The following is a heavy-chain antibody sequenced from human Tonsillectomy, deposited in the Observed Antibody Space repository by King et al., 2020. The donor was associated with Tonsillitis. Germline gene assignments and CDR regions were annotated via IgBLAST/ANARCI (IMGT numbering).Heavy chain of an antibody. Sequence: VQLQESGPGLVKPSETLSLTCTVSGGSISSYYWSWIRQPPGKGLEWIGYIYYSGNTNYNPSLKSRVTISLDTSKNHFSLTVTSMTAADTAVYYCARYYDFWSGYFDYWGQGTLVTVSS. CDR3: ARYYDFWSGYFDY. CDR2: IYYSGNT. D-gene: IGHD3-3*01. J-gene: IGHJ4*02. CDR1: GGSISSYY. V-gene: IGHV4-59*12.